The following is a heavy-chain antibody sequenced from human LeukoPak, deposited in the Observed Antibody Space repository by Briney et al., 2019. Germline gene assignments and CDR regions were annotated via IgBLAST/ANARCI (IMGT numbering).Heavy chain of an antibody. J-gene: IGHJ4*02. CDR3: ARPAGTGDFDY. D-gene: IGHD6-13*01. V-gene: IGHV3-21*01. CDR1: GFTFSSYT. CDR2: ISSSGSYI. Sequence: SGGSLRLSCAASGFTFSSYTMNWVRQAPGKGLEWVASISSSGSYIYYADSLKGRFTISRDNAKNSLYLQMNSLRAEDTAVYYCARPAGTGDFDYWGQGALVTVSP.